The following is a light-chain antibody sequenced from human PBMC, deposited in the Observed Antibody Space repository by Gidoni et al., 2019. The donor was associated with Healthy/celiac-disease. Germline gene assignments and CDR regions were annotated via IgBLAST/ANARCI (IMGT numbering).Light chain of an antibody. V-gene: IGKV1-33*01. CDR1: QDISNY. CDR2: DAS. CDR3: QQYRFT. J-gene: IGKJ3*01. Sequence: DIQMTQSPSSLSASVGDRVTITCQASQDISNYLNWYQQTPGKAPKLLIYDASNLETGVPSRFSGSGSGTDFTFTISSLQPEDIATYYCQQYRFTFGPGTKVDIK.